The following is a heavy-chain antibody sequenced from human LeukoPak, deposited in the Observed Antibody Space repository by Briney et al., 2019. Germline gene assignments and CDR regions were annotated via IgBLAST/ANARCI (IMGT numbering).Heavy chain of an antibody. CDR3: ASAPDSFDGQAFDY. CDR2: IYYSGST. V-gene: IGHV4-39*01. D-gene: IGHD3-9*01. J-gene: IGHJ4*02. CDR1: GGSISSSSYY. Sequence: SETLSLTCTVSGGSISSSSYYWGWIRQPPGTGLEWIGSIYYSGSTYYNPSLKSRVTISVDTSKNQFSLKLSSVTAADTAVYYCASAPDSFDGQAFDYWGQGTLVTVSS.